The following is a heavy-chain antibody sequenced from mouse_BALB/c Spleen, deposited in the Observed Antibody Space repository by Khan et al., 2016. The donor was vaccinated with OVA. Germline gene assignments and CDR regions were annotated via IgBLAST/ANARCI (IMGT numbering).Heavy chain of an antibody. CDR3: ARANWAWFAY. J-gene: IGHJ3*01. D-gene: IGHD4-1*01. V-gene: IGHV5-17*02. CDR1: GFTFSSFG. Sequence: EVQLVESGGGLVQPGGSRKLSCTASGFTFSSFGMHWVRKAPEKGLEWVAYISSDGITLNNADPVKGRFTISRDNPRNSLFLQMTSVRSEDTAIYYCARANWAWFAYWGQGTLVTVSA. CDR2: ISSDGITL.